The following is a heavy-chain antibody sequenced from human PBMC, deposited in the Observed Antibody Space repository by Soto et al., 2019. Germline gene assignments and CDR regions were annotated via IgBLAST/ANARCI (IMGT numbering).Heavy chain of an antibody. CDR3: AREYSSGWYFDY. J-gene: IGHJ4*02. Sequence: QVQLQESGPGLVKPSETLSLTCTVSGGSVSSVSYYWSCIRQPPGKGLEWIGYIYYSGSTNYNPSLKSRVTISVDTSKNQFSLKLSSVTAADTAVYYCAREYSSGWYFDYWGQGTLVTVSS. CDR1: GGSVSSVSYY. V-gene: IGHV4-61*01. CDR2: IYYSGST. D-gene: IGHD6-19*01.